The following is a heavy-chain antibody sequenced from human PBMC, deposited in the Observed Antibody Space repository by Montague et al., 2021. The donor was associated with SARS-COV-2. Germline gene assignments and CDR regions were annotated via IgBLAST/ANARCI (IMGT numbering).Heavy chain of an antibody. D-gene: IGHD3-10*01. CDR2: VDYSGLT. CDR3: AKDGEALAWGTFDI. Sequence: SETLSLTCTVSRDSIGSHNYFWAWIRQPPGKGLEWIGSVDYSGLTFYNPSLESRVTILVDTSKKQFSLKVNSVTAADTAVYYCAKDGEALAWGTFDIWGQGTMVTVSS. J-gene: IGHJ3*02. V-gene: IGHV4-39*07. CDR1: RDSIGSHNYF.